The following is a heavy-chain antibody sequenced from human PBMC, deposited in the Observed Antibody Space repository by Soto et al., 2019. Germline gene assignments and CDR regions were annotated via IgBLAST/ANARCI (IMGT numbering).Heavy chain of an antibody. CDR2: ISWNSGSI. Sequence: GGSLRLSCAASGFTFDDYAMDWVRQAPGKGLEWVSGISWNSGSIGYADSVKGRFTISRDNAKNSLYLQMNSLRAEDTALYYCAKSVTQWLYSHFDYWGQGTLVTVSS. V-gene: IGHV3-9*01. D-gene: IGHD6-19*01. CDR3: AKSVTQWLYSHFDY. CDR1: GFTFDDYA. J-gene: IGHJ4*02.